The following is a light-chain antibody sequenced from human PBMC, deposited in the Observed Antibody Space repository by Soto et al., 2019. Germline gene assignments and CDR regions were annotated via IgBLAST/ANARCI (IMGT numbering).Light chain of an antibody. J-gene: IGLJ2*01. V-gene: IGLV1-51*01. CDR1: GSNIGSNS. Sequence: VLTQPPSVSAAPGQTVTISCSGGGSNIGSNSVSWYQQVPGTAPKLLLYDNDKRPSGIPDRFSGSKSGTSATLGITGLQTADEADYYCGTWESYLSVGVFGGGTKVTVL. CDR3: GTWESYLSVGV. CDR2: DND.